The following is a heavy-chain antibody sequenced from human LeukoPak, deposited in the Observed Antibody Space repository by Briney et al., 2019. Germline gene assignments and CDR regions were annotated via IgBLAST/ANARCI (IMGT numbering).Heavy chain of an antibody. J-gene: IGHJ4*02. V-gene: IGHV4-30-2*01. D-gene: IGHD2-15*01. Sequence: SQTLSLTCAVSGGSISSSGYSWSWIRQPPGKGLEWIGYIYHSGGTYYNPSLKSRVTISVDRSSNQFSLKLTSVTAADTAVYYCARDLGSAWGYFDYWGQGTLVTVSS. CDR2: IYHSGGT. CDR1: GGSISSSGYS. CDR3: ARDLGSAWGYFDY.